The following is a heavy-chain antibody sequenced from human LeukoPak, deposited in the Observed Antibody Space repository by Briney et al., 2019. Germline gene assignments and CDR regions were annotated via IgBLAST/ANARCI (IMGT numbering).Heavy chain of an antibody. CDR3: AKGHCGGDCSYDY. J-gene: IGHJ4*02. Sequence: QTGGSLRLSCAASGFTFSSYGMHWVRQAPGKGLEWVAFIRYDGSNKYYADSVKGRFTISRDNSKNMLYLQMNSLRAEDTAVYYCAKGHCGGDCSYDYWGQGTLVTVSS. V-gene: IGHV3-30*02. CDR1: GFTFSSYG. CDR2: IRYDGSNK. D-gene: IGHD2-21*02.